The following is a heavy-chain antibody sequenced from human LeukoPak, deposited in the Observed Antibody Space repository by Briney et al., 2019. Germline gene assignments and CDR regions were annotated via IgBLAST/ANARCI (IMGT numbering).Heavy chain of an antibody. J-gene: IGHJ3*02. V-gene: IGHV4-30-4*01. CDR2: IYYSGST. CDR3: ARDLTTIGAFDI. CDR1: GVSISSGDYY. Sequence: SETLSLTCTVSGVSISSGDYYWSWIRQPPGKGLEWIGYIYYSGSTYYNPSLKSRVTISVDTSKNQFSLKLSSVTAADTAVYYCARDLTTIGAFDIWGQGTMVTVSS. D-gene: IGHD4-17*01.